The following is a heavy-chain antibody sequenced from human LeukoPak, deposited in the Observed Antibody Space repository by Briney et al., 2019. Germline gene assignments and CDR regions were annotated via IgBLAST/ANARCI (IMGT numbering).Heavy chain of an antibody. CDR3: ARDRSGGSSWSYYYYGMDV. D-gene: IGHD6-13*01. V-gene: IGHV4-34*01. Sequence: SETLSLTCAVYGGSFSGYYWSWIRQPPGKGLEWIGEINHSGSTNYNPSLKSRVTISVDTSKNQFSLKLSSVTAADTAVYYCARDRSGGSSWSYYYYGMDVWGQGTTVTVSS. J-gene: IGHJ6*02. CDR1: GGSFSGYY. CDR2: INHSGST.